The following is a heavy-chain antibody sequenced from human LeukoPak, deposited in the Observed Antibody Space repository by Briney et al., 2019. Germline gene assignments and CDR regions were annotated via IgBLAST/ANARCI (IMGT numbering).Heavy chain of an antibody. J-gene: IGHJ4*02. D-gene: IGHD4-11*01. CDR2: IYQSGST. CDR1: GYSIRNGYN. V-gene: IGHV4-38-2*02. CDR3: ARAEINDYSRY. Sequence: PSETLSLTCTVSGYSIRNGYNWGWIRLSPGKGLEWLGSIYQSGSTYDNPSLKSRVTLSIDTSKNQFSLKLRGDRRRLGPVFCARAEINDYSRYWGQGIPVIVSS.